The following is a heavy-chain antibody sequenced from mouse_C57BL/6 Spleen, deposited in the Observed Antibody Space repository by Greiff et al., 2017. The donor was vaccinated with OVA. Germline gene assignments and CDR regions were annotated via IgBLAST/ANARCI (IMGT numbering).Heavy chain of an antibody. CDR3: ARYDYDRAWFAY. Sequence: EVKLMESGGDLVKPGGSLKLSCAASGFTFSSYGMSWVRQTPDKRLEWVATISSGGSYTYYPDSVKGRFTISRDNAKNTLYLQMSSLKSEDTAMYYCARYDYDRAWFAYWGQGTLVTVSA. CDR1: GFTFSSYG. V-gene: IGHV5-6*01. J-gene: IGHJ3*01. CDR2: ISSGGSYT. D-gene: IGHD2-4*01.